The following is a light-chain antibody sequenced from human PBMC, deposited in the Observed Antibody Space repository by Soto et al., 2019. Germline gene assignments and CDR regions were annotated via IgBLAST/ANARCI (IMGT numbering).Light chain of an antibody. V-gene: IGLV4-69*01. J-gene: IGLJ3*02. CDR3: QTWGTGIWV. Sequence: QSVLTQSPSASASLGASVKLTCTLSSGHSSYAIAWHQQQPEKGPRYLMKLNSDGSHSKGDGIPDRFSGSSSGAERYLTXXXXQSEDEADYYCQTWGTGIWVFGGGTKVTVL. CDR2: LNSDGSH. CDR1: SGHSSYA.